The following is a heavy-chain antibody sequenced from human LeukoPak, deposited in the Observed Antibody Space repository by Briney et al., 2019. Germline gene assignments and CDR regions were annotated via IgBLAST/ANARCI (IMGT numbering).Heavy chain of an antibody. V-gene: IGHV4-59*08. D-gene: IGHD3-10*01. CDR3: ARLYYGSGSGFDY. CDR2: IYYSGST. CDR1: GGSISSYY. J-gene: IGHJ4*02. Sequence: SETLSLTCTVSGGSISSYYWSWLRQPPGKGLEGIGYIYYSGSTNYNPSLKSRVTISVDTSKNQFSLKLSSVTAADTAVYYCARLYYGSGSGFDYWGQGTLVTVSS.